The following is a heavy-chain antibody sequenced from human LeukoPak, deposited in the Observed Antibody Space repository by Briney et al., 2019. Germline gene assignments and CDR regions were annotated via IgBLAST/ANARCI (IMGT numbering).Heavy chain of an antibody. CDR3: ARGRQGAKTRYFDL. D-gene: IGHD1-26*01. Sequence: GGSLRLSCAASGVIFSNYAMHWVRQGPGKGLECISTISSDGGSTYYANSVKGRFTISRDNSKNTLYLQMGSLRAEDMAVYYCARGRQGAKTRYFDLWGRGTRVTVSS. J-gene: IGHJ2*01. CDR1: GVIFSNYA. CDR2: ISSDGGST. V-gene: IGHV3-64*01.